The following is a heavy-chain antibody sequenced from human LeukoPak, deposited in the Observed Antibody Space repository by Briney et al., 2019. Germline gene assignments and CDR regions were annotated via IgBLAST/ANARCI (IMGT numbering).Heavy chain of an antibody. CDR3: AKEPLYYY. D-gene: IGHD3-10*01. V-gene: IGHV3-23*01. CDR2: ISGSGGNT. J-gene: IGHJ4*02. CDR1: GFTFSGYD. Sequence: GGSLRLSCAASGFTFSGYDMTWVRQAPGKGLEWVSGISGSGGNTYYADSVKGRFTISRDNSKNTLYLQMNNLRAEDTAIYYCAKEPLYYYWGQGTLVTVSS.